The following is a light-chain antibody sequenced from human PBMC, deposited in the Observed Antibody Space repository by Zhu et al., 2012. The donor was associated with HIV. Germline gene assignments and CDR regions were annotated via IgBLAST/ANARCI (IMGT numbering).Light chain of an antibody. CDR1: QSVGSRF. V-gene: IGKV3-20*01. Sequence: EVVLTQSPGTLSLSPGERATLSCRASQSVGSRFLAWYQQKPGQALRLLIYDVFNTATGVPDRFRGSGSGTDFTLTISGLESEDSAVYFCQQYGSSPMTFGQGTKVEIK. CDR2: DVF. CDR3: QQYGSSPMT. J-gene: IGKJ1*01.